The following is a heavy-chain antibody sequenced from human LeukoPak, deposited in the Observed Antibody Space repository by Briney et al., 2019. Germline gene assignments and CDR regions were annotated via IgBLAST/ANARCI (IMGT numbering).Heavy chain of an antibody. CDR2: MNPKSGNT. CDR1: GYTFTSYE. J-gene: IGHJ5*02. Sequence: ASVKVSCKASGYTFTSYEINWVRQATGQGPEWMGWMNPKSGNTGYAQKFQGRVTMTRDTSTSTVYMELSSLRSEDTAVYYCARDGVDWNYPFDPWGQGTLVTVSS. D-gene: IGHD1-7*01. CDR3: ARDGVDWNYPFDP. V-gene: IGHV1-8*01.